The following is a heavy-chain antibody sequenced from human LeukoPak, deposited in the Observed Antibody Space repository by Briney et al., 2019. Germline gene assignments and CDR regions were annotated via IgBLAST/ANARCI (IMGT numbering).Heavy chain of an antibody. D-gene: IGHD4-23*01. V-gene: IGHV1-69*04. CDR1: GGTFSSYA. CDR2: IIPILGIA. J-gene: IGHJ6*02. CDR3: ARDPSGYGGNLYYYGMDV. Sequence: ASVKVSCKASGGTFSSYAISWGRQAPGQGLEWMGRIIPILGIANYAQKFQGRVTITADKSTSTAYMELSSLRSEDTAVYYCARDPSGYGGNLYYYGMDVWGQGTTVTVSS.